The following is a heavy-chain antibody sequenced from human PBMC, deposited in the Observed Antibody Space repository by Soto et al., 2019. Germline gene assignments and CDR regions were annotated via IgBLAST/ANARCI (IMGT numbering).Heavy chain of an antibody. J-gene: IGHJ6*02. D-gene: IGHD3-10*01. V-gene: IGHV4-30-2*01. CDR1: GGSISSGGYS. CDR3: ARGRGYYGSGSYGYYYGMDV. Sequence: PSETLSLTCAVSGGSISSGGYSWSWIRQPPGKGLEWIGYIYHSGSTYYNPSLKSRVTISVDTSKNQFSLKLSSVTAADTAVYYCARGRGYYGSGSYGYYYGMDVWGQGTTVTVSS. CDR2: IYHSGST.